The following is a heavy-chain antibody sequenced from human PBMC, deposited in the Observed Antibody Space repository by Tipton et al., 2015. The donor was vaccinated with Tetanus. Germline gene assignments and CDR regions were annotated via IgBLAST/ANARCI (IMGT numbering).Heavy chain of an antibody. CDR1: GYTFTSYG. V-gene: IGHV1-18*04. CDR3: ARDVGRDYYDSSGYYMDV. Sequence: QLVQSGPEVKKPGASAKVSCKASGYTFTSYGISWVRQAPGQGLEWMGWISAYNGNTNYAQKLQGRVTMTTDTSTSTAYMELRSLRSDDTAVYYCARDVGRDYYDSSGYYMDVWGKGTTVTVSS. D-gene: IGHD3-22*01. CDR2: ISAYNGNT. J-gene: IGHJ6*03.